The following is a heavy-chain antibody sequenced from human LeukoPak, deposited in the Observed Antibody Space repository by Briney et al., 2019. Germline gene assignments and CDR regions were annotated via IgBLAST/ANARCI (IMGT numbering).Heavy chain of an antibody. D-gene: IGHD1-1*01. CDR2: ISPFNGNT. CDR1: GYSFTTYGYG. CDR3: ATKSGDY. Sequence: VASVKVSCKASGYSFTTYGYGISWVRQAPGQGLEWMRGISPFNGNTKYAQKLQGRVTMTTDTSTSTVFMELRSLTSDDTALYYCATKSGDYWGQGTLVTVSS. V-gene: IGHV1-18*01. J-gene: IGHJ4*02.